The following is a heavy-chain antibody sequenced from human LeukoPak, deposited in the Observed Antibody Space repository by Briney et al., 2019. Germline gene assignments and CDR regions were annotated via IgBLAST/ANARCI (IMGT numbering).Heavy chain of an antibody. Sequence: GGSLRLSCAASGSTFSSYWMSWVRQAPGKGLEWVANIKQDGSEKYYVDSVKGRFTISRDNAKNSLYLQMNSLRAEDTAVYYCVTGYYWAGDYWGQGTLVTVSS. CDR2: IKQDGSEK. CDR3: VTGYYWAGDY. CDR1: GSTFSSYW. J-gene: IGHJ4*02. D-gene: IGHD3-9*01. V-gene: IGHV3-7*01.